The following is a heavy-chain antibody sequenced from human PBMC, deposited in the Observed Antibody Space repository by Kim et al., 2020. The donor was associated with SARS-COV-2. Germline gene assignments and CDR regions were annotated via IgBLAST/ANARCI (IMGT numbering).Heavy chain of an antibody. CDR2: IYYSGST. CDR1: GGSISSGGYY. J-gene: IGHJ4*02. V-gene: IGHV4-31*03. Sequence: SETLPLTCTVSGGSISSGGYYWSWIRQHPGKGLEWIGYIYYSGSTYYNPSLKSRVTISVDTSKNQFSLKLSSVTAADTAVYYCASKISSSFDYWGQGTLVTVSS. CDR3: ASKISSSFDY. D-gene: IGHD6-6*01.